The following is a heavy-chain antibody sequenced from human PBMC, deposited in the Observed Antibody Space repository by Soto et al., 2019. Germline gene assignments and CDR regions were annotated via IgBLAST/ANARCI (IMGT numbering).Heavy chain of an antibody. Sequence: SVKVSCKASGGTFSSYAISWVRQAPGQGLEWMGGIIPIFGTANYAQKFQGRVTITADESTSTAYMELSSLRSEDTAVYYCARIAVAGTLADYWGQGTLVTLSS. V-gene: IGHV1-69*13. CDR2: IIPIFGTA. CDR1: GGTFSSYA. CDR3: ARIAVAGTLADY. D-gene: IGHD6-19*01. J-gene: IGHJ4*02.